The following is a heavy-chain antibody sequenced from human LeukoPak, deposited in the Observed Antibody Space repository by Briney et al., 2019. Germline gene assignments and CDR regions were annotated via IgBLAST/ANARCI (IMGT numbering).Heavy chain of an antibody. J-gene: IGHJ4*02. D-gene: IGHD7-27*01. Sequence: SETLSLTCSVSGDSVTRDSYYWSWVRQPAGKGLEWIGRLSTSGSTDYSPSLKSRVTISVDTSKNQFSLKLSSVTAADTAVYYCARHVPNWGPDYWGQGTLVTVSS. V-gene: IGHV4-61*02. CDR3: ARHVPNWGPDY. CDR2: LSTSGST. CDR1: GDSVTRDSYY.